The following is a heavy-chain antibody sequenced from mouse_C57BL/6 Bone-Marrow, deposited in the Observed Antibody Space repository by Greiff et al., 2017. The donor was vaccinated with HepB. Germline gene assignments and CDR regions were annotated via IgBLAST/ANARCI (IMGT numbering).Heavy chain of an antibody. CDR1: GYAFSSYW. CDR2: IYPGDGDT. V-gene: IGHV1-80*01. J-gene: IGHJ1*03. D-gene: IGHD1-1*01. CDR3: AKRGITTVVADWYFDV. Sequence: QVQLQHSGAELVKPGASVKISCKASGYAFSSYWMNWVKQRPGKGLEWIGQIYPGDGDTNYNGKFKGKATLTADKSSSTAYMQLSSLTSEDSAVYFCAKRGITTVVADWYFDVWGTGTTVTVSS.